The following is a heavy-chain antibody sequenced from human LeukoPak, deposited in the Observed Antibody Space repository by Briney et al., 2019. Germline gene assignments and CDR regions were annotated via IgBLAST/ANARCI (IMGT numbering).Heavy chain of an antibody. V-gene: IGHV3-23*01. Sequence: GGSLRLSCAASGFTFSSYAMSWVRQAPGKGLEWVSAISGSGGSTYYADSVKGRFTISRDNSKNTLYLQMNSLRAEDTAVYYCAKGKHDSSSWYPDYWGQGTLVTVSS. CDR2: ISGSGGST. CDR3: AKGKHDSSSWYPDY. J-gene: IGHJ4*02. CDR1: GFTFSSYA. D-gene: IGHD6-13*01.